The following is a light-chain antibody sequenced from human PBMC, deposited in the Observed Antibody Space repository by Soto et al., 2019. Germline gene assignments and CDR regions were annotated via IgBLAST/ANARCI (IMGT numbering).Light chain of an antibody. Sequence: DIQMTQSPSSLSASVGDRVTITCRASQSISSYLNWYQQKPGKAPKLLIYAASSLQSGVPSRFSGSGSGTDFTLTIISLHAEDIATYYCQPRQTVGQGTKV. CDR3: QPRQT. CDR2: AAS. J-gene: IGKJ1*01. CDR1: QSISSY. V-gene: IGKV1-39*01.